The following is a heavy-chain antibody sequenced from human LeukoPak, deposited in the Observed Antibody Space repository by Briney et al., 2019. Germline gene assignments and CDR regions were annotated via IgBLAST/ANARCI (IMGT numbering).Heavy chain of an antibody. D-gene: IGHD3-3*02. CDR2: INHSGST. J-gene: IGHJ4*02. CDR1: GGSISSGSYY. Sequence: SETLSLTCTVSGGSISSGSYYWSWIRQPPGKGLEWIGEINHSGSTNYNPSLKSRVTISVDTSKNQFSLKLSSVTAADTAVYYCARVTAFLEWLPFDYWGQGTLVTVSS. V-gene: IGHV4-39*07. CDR3: ARVTAFLEWLPFDY.